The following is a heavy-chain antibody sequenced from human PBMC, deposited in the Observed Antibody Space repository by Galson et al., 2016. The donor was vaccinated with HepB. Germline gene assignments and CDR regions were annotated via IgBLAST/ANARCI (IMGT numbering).Heavy chain of an antibody. CDR1: GFTLSNYA. V-gene: IGHV3-23*01. CDR3: AKGHTSGWYVADY. CDR2: ISDSGDST. J-gene: IGHJ4*02. D-gene: IGHD6-19*01. Sequence: SLRLSCAASGFTLSNYAMSWVRQAPGKGLEWVSAISDSGDSTYYADSVKGRFTISRDNSKSTLFLQMNSLRAEDTAVYYCAKGHTSGWYVADYWGQGTLVTVSS.